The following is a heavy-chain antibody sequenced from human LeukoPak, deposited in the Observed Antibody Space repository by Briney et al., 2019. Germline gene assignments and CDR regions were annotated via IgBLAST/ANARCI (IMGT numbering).Heavy chain of an antibody. D-gene: IGHD3-3*01. J-gene: IGHJ4*02. CDR2: IYSGGST. CDR3: ARGLGEGYDFWSGYTIDY. Sequence: GGSLRLSCAASGFTVSSNYMSWVRQAPGKGLEWVSVIYSGGSTYYADSVKGRFTIPRDNSKNTLYLQMNSLRVEDTAVYYCARGLGEGYDFWSGYTIDYWGQGTLVTVSS. V-gene: IGHV3-66*02. CDR1: GFTVSSNY.